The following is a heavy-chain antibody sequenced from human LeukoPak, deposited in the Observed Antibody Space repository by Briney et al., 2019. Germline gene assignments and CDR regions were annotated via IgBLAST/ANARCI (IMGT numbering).Heavy chain of an antibody. CDR3: AKPGSSRGIAGRRPTKYYFDY. Sequence: SETLSLTCAVYGGSFSGYYWSWIRQPPGKGLEWIGEINHSGSTNYNPSLKSRVTISVDTSKNQFSLKLSSVTAADTAVYYCAKPGSSRGIAGRRPTKYYFDYWGQGTLVTVSS. CDR1: GGSFSGYY. CDR2: INHSGST. V-gene: IGHV4-34*01. D-gene: IGHD6-6*01. J-gene: IGHJ4*02.